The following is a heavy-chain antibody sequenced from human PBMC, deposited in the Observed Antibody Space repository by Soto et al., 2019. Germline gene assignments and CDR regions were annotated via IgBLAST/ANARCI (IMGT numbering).Heavy chain of an antibody. J-gene: IGHJ4*02. CDR3: AKDPLGGQQQLVHDNY. V-gene: IGHV3-23*01. CDR2: ISGSGGTT. D-gene: IGHD6-13*01. Sequence: GGSLRLSCVASGFSFRSYAMIWVRQAPGKGLEWVSAISGSGGTTWYADSVKGRFTVSRDNSKNTLYLQMNSLRAEDTAIYYCAKDPLGGQQQLVHDNYWGQGTLVTVSS. CDR1: GFSFRSYA.